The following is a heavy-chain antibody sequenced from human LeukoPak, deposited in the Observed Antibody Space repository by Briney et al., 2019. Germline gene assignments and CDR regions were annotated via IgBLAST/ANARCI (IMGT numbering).Heavy chain of an antibody. Sequence: ASVKVSCKASGYTFAGYYMHWVRQAPGQGLEWMGWINPNSGGTNYAQKFQGRVTMTRDTSISTAYMELSRLRSDDTAVYNCATDYDILTGYYIQSYYYGMDVWGQGTTVTVSS. D-gene: IGHD3-9*01. CDR2: INPNSGGT. J-gene: IGHJ6*02. CDR1: GYTFAGYY. CDR3: ATDYDILTGYYIQSYYYGMDV. V-gene: IGHV1-2*02.